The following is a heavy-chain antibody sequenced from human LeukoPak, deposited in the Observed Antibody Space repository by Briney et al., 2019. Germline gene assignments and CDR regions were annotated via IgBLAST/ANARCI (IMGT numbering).Heavy chain of an antibody. CDR1: GGTFSSYA. Sequence: ASVKVSCKASGGTFSSYAISWVRQAPGQGLEWMGGIIPIFGTANYAQKFQGRVTITADESTSTAYMELSSLRSEDTAVYYCARAGQFGGYDSGDAFDIWGQGTMVTVSS. V-gene: IGHV1-69*13. D-gene: IGHD5-12*01. J-gene: IGHJ3*02. CDR2: IIPIFGTA. CDR3: ARAGQFGGYDSGDAFDI.